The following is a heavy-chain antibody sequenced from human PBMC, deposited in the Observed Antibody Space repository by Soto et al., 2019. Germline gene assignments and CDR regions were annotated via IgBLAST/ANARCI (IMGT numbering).Heavy chain of an antibody. CDR3: ARGTVRGVDYYGMDV. J-gene: IGHJ6*02. CDR1: GYTFTSYY. Sequence: ASVKVSCKASGYTFTSYYMHWVRQAPGQGLEWMGRINPNSGSTNYAQKFQGRVTMTRDTSISTAYMELSRLRSDDTAVYYCARGTVRGVDYYGMDVWGQGTTVTVSS. CDR2: INPNSGST. V-gene: IGHV1-2*02. D-gene: IGHD3-10*01.